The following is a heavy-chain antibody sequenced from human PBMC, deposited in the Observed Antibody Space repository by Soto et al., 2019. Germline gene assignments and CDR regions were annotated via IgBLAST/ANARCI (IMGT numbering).Heavy chain of an antibody. CDR2: ISYSGST. CDR3: ARSAGIVGATDYFDY. J-gene: IGHJ4*02. Sequence: QVQLQESGPGLVKPSQTLSLTCTVSGGSISSGGYYWSWIRQHPGKGLEWIGYISYSGSTYYNPSLKSRVTISVDTSKNQFSLKLSSVTAADTAVYYCARSAGIVGATDYFDYWGQGTLVTVSS. CDR1: GGSISSGGYY. D-gene: IGHD1-26*01. V-gene: IGHV4-31*03.